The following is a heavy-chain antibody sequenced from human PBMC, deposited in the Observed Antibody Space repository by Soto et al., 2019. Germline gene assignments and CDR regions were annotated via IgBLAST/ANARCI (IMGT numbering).Heavy chain of an antibody. CDR2: IKSKIDGGTS. CDR1: GFTFSHAW. Sequence: EVQLVESGGGLVKPGGSLRLSCGASGFTFSHAWMNWVRQAPGKGLEWVGRIKSKIDGGTSDYAAPVKGRFSISRDDSKATLCLQMNSLKTEDTAVYFCATMGHCSNGVCSYYYYGMDVWGLGTRVTVSS. J-gene: IGHJ6*02. V-gene: IGHV3-15*07. CDR3: ATMGHCSNGVCSYYYYGMDV. D-gene: IGHD2-8*01.